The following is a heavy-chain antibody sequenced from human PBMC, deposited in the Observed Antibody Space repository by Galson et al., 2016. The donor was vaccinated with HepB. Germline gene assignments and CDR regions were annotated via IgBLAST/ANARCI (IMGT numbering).Heavy chain of an antibody. Sequence: SLRLSCAVSGFNFRDKYMAWVRQAPGRALEWVSYISSSGQAAHYADSVKGRFTVSRDNARGSMYLQMNNLRDEDTAVYFCARMRFFEWLYPGLDHWGSGTLVRVSS. D-gene: IGHD3-3*01. CDR2: ISSSGQAA. CDR1: GFNFRDKY. J-gene: IGHJ5*02. V-gene: IGHV3-11*01. CDR3: ARMRFFEWLYPGLDH.